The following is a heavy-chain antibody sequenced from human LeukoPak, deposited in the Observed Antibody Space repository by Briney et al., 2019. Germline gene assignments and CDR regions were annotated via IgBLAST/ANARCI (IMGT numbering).Heavy chain of an antibody. Sequence: PSGTLSLTCGVSGGSISGTNWWSWVRQPPGQGLEWIGEISLRGLTNYNPSLRSRLTMSLDESKNQVSLNLTSVTAADTVVYYCSRESGPFSPFGFWGQGTLVSVHS. CDR1: GGSISGTNW. V-gene: IGHV4-4*02. CDR2: ISLRGLT. D-gene: IGHD1-26*01. CDR3: SRESGPFSPFGF. J-gene: IGHJ4*02.